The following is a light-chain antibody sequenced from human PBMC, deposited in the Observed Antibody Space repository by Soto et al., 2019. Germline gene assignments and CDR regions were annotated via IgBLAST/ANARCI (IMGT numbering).Light chain of an antibody. CDR1: QSVTSSY. Sequence: IVLPQSPGTLSLSPGERAPLSCRASQSVTSSYLAWYQQKPGQAPKLLIYGASSRATGIPDRFSGSGSGTDFTLTISRLEPEDFAVYYCQQYGSSGTFGQRTKVAIK. V-gene: IGKV3-20*01. CDR2: GAS. CDR3: QQYGSSGT. J-gene: IGKJ1*01.